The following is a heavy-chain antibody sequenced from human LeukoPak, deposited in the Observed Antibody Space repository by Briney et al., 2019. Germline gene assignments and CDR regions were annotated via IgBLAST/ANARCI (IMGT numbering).Heavy chain of an antibody. CDR2: ISGSGGST. J-gene: IGHJ5*02. D-gene: IGHD3-22*01. CDR3: AKGQYYYDSSGYYSWFDP. Sequence: GGSLRLSCAASGFTFSSYAMRWVRQAPGKGLEWVSAISGSGGSTYYADSVKGRFTISRDNSKNTLYLQMNSLRAEDTAVYYCAKGQYYYDSSGYYSWFDPWGQGTLVTVSS. CDR1: GFTFSSYA. V-gene: IGHV3-23*01.